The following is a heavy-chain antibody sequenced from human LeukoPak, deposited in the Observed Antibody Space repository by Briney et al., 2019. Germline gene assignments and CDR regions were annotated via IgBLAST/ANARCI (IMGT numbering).Heavy chain of an antibody. CDR2: IYTSGST. D-gene: IGHD3-9*01. Sequence: SETLSLTCTVSGGSISSYYWSWIRQPAGKGLECIARIYTSGSTNYNPSLKSRVTMSVDTSKNQFSLKLSSVTAADTAVYYCARDFLTGHRSAEVFDPCGQGTLVTVSS. CDR1: GGSISSYY. V-gene: IGHV4-4*07. CDR3: ARDFLTGHRSAEVFDP. J-gene: IGHJ5*02.